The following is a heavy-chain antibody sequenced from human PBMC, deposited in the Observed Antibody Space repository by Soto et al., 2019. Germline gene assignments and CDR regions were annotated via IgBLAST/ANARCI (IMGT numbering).Heavy chain of an antibody. CDR2: IGTAGDT. CDR1: GFTFSSYD. D-gene: IGHD6-19*01. V-gene: IGHV3-13*01. CDR3: ARAGSGWYGRYYFDY. J-gene: IGHJ4*02. Sequence: GGSLRLSCAASGFTFSSYDMHWVRQATGKGLEWVSAIGTAGDTYYPGSVKGRFTISRENAKNSLYLQMNSLRAEDTAVYYCARAGSGWYGRYYFDYWGQGTLVTVSS.